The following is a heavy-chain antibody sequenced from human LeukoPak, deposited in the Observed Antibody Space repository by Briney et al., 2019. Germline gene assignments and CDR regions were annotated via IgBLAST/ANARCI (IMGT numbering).Heavy chain of an antibody. CDR3: TTMIVVVIPPEGMDV. D-gene: IGHD3-22*01. CDR2: TSYDGSNK. V-gene: IGHV3-30*03. CDR1: GFTFSSYG. J-gene: IGHJ6*02. Sequence: RSLRLSCAASGFTFSSYGMHWVRQAPGKGLEWVAVTSYDGSNKYYADSVKGRFTISRDNSKNTLYLQMNSLRAEDTAVYYCTTMIVVVIPPEGMDVWGQGTTVTVSS.